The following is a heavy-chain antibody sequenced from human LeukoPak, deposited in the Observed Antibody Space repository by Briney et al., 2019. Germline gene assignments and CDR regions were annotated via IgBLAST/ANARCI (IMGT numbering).Heavy chain of an antibody. CDR1: GGSISSYY. Sequence: SETLSLTCTVSGGSISSYYWSWIRQPPGKGLEWIGCIFYSGTTSYNSSLKSRVTISVDTSKNQFSLNLSSVTAADTAVYYCARHDSSAYYFEYWGQGTLVTVSS. V-gene: IGHV4-59*08. D-gene: IGHD3-22*01. J-gene: IGHJ4*02. CDR3: ARHDSSAYYFEY. CDR2: IFYSGTT.